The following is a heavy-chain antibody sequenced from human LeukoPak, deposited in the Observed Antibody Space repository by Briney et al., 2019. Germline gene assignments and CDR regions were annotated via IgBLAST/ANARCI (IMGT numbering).Heavy chain of an antibody. V-gene: IGHV3-7*01. CDR3: AKDFQSDI. Sequence: GGSLRLSCAASGFTFSSYWMSWVRQAPGKGLEWVANIKQDGSEKYYVDSVKGRFIIFGDNAKNSLYLQMNILSAEDTALYYCAKDFQSDIWGQGTMVTVSS. CDR2: IKQDGSEK. J-gene: IGHJ3*02. CDR1: GFTFSSYW.